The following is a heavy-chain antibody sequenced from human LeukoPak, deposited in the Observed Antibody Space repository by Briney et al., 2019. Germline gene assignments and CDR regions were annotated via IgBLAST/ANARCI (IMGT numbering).Heavy chain of an antibody. D-gene: IGHD3-10*01. J-gene: IGHJ4*02. CDR1: GFTFSSYA. Sequence: GGSLRLSCAAPGFTFSSYAMSWVRQAPGKGQERVSAISGSGGSTYYADSVKGRFTISRDNSKNTLYLQMNSLRAEDTAVYYCAKDAEAGFGELPPYYFDYWGQGTLVTVSS. CDR2: ISGSGGST. CDR3: AKDAEAGFGELPPYYFDY. V-gene: IGHV3-23*01.